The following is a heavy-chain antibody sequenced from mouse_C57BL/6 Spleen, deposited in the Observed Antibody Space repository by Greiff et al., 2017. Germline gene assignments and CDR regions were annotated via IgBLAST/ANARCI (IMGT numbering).Heavy chain of an antibody. CDR3: TRRTPLTETFYWYFDV. CDR1: GYTFTDYE. CDR2: IDPETGGT. Sequence: QVQLQQSGAELVRPGASVTLSCKASGYTFTDYEMHWVKQTPVHGLEWIGAIDPETGGTAYNQKFKGKAILTADKSSSTAYMELRSLTSEDSAVYNGTRRTPLTETFYWYFDVWGTGTTVTVSS. D-gene: IGHD4-1*01. V-gene: IGHV1-15*01. J-gene: IGHJ1*03.